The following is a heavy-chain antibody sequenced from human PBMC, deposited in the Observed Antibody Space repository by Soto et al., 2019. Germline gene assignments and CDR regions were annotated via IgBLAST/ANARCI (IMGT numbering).Heavy chain of an antibody. J-gene: IGHJ6*03. CDR3: ARDRFGELPYYMDV. D-gene: IGHD3-10*01. CDR1: GGSISSYY. V-gene: IGHV4-59*01. CDR2: IYYSGST. Sequence: QVQLQESGPGLVKPSETLSLTCTVSGGSISSYYWSWIRQPPGRGLEWIGYIYYSGSTNHNPSLKHRLTISVDTSKNQFSLKLSFVTAPDTAVYYCARDRFGELPYYMDVWGKGTTVTVSS.